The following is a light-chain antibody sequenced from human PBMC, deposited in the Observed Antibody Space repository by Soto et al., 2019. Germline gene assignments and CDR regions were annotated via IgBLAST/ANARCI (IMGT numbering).Light chain of an antibody. Sequence: EIVLTQSPAILSLAPGERATLSCRASLTVGSSLASYQHKPGQAPRLLIYDASTRATAIPARFSGSGSGTDFSLAITSLEPEDFAVYYCTQRYIWPPFTFGPGTKVDI. CDR2: DAS. V-gene: IGKV3-11*01. CDR3: TQRYIWPPFT. J-gene: IGKJ3*01. CDR1: LTVGSS.